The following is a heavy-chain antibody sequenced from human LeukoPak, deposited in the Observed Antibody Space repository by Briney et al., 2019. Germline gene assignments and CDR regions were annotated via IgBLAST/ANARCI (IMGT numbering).Heavy chain of an antibody. J-gene: IGHJ6*03. V-gene: IGHV4-34*01. D-gene: IGHD3-16*01. Sequence: SETLSLTCVFYRGSFSGHYWSWIRQPPGKGLEWIGEINHSGTTNYNPSLKSRVTISVDTSKNQFSLKLRSVTAADTAVYYCARETSQKGAHYMDVWGKGTTVTISS. CDR1: RGSFSGHY. CDR3: ARETSQKGAHYMDV. CDR2: INHSGTT.